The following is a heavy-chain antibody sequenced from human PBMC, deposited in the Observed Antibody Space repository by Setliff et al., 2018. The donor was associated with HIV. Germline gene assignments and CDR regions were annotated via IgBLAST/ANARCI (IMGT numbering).Heavy chain of an antibody. CDR1: GFTFSNAW. V-gene: IGHV3-72*01. CDR2: IKNKDNSFTT. J-gene: IGHJ4*02. Sequence: PGGSLRLSCAASGFTFSNAWMSWVRQAPGKGLEWVGRIKNKDNSFTTEYAASVKGRFTISRDNAKNSLYLQMNSLRAEDTALYYCATSIHTRGAIDFWGQGTLVTVSS. D-gene: IGHD1-26*01. CDR3: ATSIHTRGAIDF.